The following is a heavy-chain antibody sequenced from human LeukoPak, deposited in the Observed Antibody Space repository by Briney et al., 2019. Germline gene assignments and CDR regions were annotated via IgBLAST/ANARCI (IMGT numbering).Heavy chain of an antibody. J-gene: IGHJ3*02. CDR1: GFTLRGHS. CDR3: ARDLTYYDFWSGYYGDAFDI. V-gene: IGHV3-21*01. Sequence: GGSLRLSCAATGFTLRGHSMNWVRQAPGKGLDWVSSISPTSAYIYYQDSVKGRFTISRDNAKNSLYLQMNSLRAEDTAVYYCARDLTYYDFWSGYYGDAFDIWGQGTMVTVSS. CDR2: ISPTSAYI. D-gene: IGHD3-3*01.